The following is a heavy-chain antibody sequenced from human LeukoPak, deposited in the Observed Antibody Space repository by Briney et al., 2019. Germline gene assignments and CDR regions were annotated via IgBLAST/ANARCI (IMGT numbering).Heavy chain of an antibody. CDR1: GFTFSSYA. J-gene: IGHJ4*02. CDR2: ISGSGGST. CDR3: AKDKAAVVITTRLDY. V-gene: IGHV3-23*01. Sequence: PGGSLRLSCAASGFTFSSYAMSWVRQAPGKGLEWVSAISGSGGSTYYADSVKGRFTISRDNSKNTLYLQMNSLRAEDTAVYYCAKDKAAVVITTRLDYWGQGTLVTVSS. D-gene: IGHD3-22*01.